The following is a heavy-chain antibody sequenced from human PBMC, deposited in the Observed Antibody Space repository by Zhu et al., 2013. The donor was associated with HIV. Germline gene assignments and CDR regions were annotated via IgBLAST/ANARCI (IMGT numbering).Heavy chain of an antibody. CDR3: ARGTLRDSLGLPVVPAAIHGDFYYDMDV. D-gene: IGHD2-2*02. CDR2: IFRAFGSA. CDR1: GYVFTTYY. J-gene: IGHJ6*02. Sequence: QVQLVQSGAELKRPGASVKVSCKASGYVFTTYYIHWVRQAPGQRLEWMGGIFRAFGSATYSQNFQDRVTITSDEPTGTAYMELRRLRSEDTAVYYCARGTLRDSLGLPVVPAAIHGDFYYDMDVWGQGTTVTVSS. V-gene: IGHV1-69*01.